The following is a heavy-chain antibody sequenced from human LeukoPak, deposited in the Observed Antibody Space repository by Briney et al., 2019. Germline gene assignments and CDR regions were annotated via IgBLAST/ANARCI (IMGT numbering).Heavy chain of an antibody. Sequence: SSETLSLTCTVSGDSISSGDYYWSWIRQHPGKGLEWIGSIHFSGNTYYNPSLKSRVTISGDTSKNQFSLNLSSVTAADTAVYYCARLLAARPDDDYWGQGTLVTVSS. CDR1: GDSISSGDYY. CDR3: ARLLAARPDDDY. CDR2: IHFSGNT. V-gene: IGHV4-31*03. D-gene: IGHD6-6*01. J-gene: IGHJ4*02.